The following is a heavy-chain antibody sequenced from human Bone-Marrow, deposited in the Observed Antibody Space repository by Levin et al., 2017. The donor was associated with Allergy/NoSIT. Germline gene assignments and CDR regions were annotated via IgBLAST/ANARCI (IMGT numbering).Heavy chain of an antibody. Sequence: GESLKISCEASGFIFSSHSMSWVRQAPGKGLEWVSSISSRSTYIHYAESVRGRFTISRDNAKNLLYLQMSSLRAEDTAVYYCSKDSAYDAVWGTYRPGLYFDSWGQGTLVTVSS. CDR2: ISSRSTYI. CDR1: GFIFSSHS. D-gene: IGHD3-16*02. V-gene: IGHV3-21*06. CDR3: SKDSAYDAVWGTYRPGLYFDS. J-gene: IGHJ4*02.